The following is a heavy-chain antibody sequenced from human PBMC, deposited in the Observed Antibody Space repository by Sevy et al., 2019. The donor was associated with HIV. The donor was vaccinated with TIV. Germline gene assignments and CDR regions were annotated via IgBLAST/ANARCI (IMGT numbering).Heavy chain of an antibody. D-gene: IGHD3-9*01. CDR1: GFTFSSYW. CDR3: ARVHSQRDFDWLFPLDY. J-gene: IGHJ4*02. V-gene: IGHV3-7*03. Sequence: GGSLRLSCAASGFTFSSYWMSWVRQAPGKGLEWVANIKQDGSEKYYVDSVKGRFTISRDNAKNSLYLQMNSLRAEDTAVYYCARVHSQRDFDWLFPLDYWGQGTLVTVSS. CDR2: IKQDGSEK.